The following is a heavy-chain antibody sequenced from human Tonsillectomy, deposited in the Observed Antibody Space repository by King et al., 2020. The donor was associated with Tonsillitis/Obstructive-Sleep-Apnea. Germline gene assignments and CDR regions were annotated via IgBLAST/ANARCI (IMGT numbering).Heavy chain of an antibody. Sequence: VQLVESGGGLVQPGRSLRLSCAASGFKFDDYAMHWVRQAPGKGLEWVSGMSWNGGRIGYADSVKGRFTISRDNAKNSLYLQMNSLRAEDTAFYYCVKDSGPKILGGFDIWGRGTMVTVSS. CDR2: MSWNGGRI. V-gene: IGHV3-9*01. CDR1: GFKFDDYA. D-gene: IGHD4-23*01. J-gene: IGHJ3*02. CDR3: VKDSGPKILGGFDI.